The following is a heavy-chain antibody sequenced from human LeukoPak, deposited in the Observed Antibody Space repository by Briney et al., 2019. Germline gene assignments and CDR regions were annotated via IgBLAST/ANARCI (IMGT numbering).Heavy chain of an antibody. Sequence: PSETLSLTCAVYGGSFSGYYWSWIRQPPGKGLEWIGEDNHSGSTNYNPSLKSRVTISVDTSKNQFSLQLTSVTAADTAVYYCARGRRVFGVNYMDVWGKGTTVTVSS. D-gene: IGHD3-10*01. J-gene: IGHJ6*03. V-gene: IGHV4-34*01. CDR2: DNHSGST. CDR1: GGSFSGYY. CDR3: ARGRRVFGVNYMDV.